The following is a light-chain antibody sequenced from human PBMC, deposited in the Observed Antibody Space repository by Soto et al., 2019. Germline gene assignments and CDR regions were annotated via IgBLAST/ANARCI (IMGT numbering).Light chain of an antibody. Sequence: QSALTQPASVSGSPRQSITISCTGTSSDVGGYNYVSWYQQHPGKAPKLMIYDVTNRPSGVSDRFSGSKSGNTASLTISGLQAEDEADYYCSSYTSRSTVVFGGGTKVTVL. V-gene: IGLV2-14*01. CDR2: DVT. J-gene: IGLJ2*01. CDR3: SSYTSRSTVV. CDR1: SSDVGGYNY.